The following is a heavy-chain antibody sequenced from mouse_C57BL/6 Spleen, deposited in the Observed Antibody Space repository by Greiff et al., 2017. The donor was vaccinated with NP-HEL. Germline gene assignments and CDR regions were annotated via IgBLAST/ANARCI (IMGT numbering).Heavy chain of an antibody. CDR3: ARRKLGPFDY. V-gene: IGHV5-17*01. CDR2: ISSGSSTI. CDR1: GFTFSDYG. Sequence: DVMLVESGGGLVKPGGSLKLSCAASGFTFSDYGMHWVRQAPEKGLEWVAYISSGSSTIYYADTVKGRFTISRDNAKNTLFLQMTSLRSEDTAMYYCARRKLGPFDYWGQSTTLTVSS. D-gene: IGHD4-1*01. J-gene: IGHJ2*01.